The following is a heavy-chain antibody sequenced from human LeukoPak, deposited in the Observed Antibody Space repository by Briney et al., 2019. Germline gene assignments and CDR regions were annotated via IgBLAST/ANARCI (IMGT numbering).Heavy chain of an antibody. CDR2: INSDGSST. D-gene: IGHD3-22*01. Sequence: GGSLRLSCAASGFTFSSYWMHWVRQAPGKGLVWVSRINSDGSSTTYADSVKGRFTISRDNAKNTLYLQMNSLRAGDTAVYYCAKSYYDSSGYYYLGYWGQGTLVTVSS. J-gene: IGHJ4*02. CDR3: AKSYYDSSGYYYLGY. V-gene: IGHV3-74*01. CDR1: GFTFSSYW.